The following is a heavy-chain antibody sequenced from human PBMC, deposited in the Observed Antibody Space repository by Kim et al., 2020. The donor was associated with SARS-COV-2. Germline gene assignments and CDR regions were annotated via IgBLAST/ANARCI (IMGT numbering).Heavy chain of an antibody. Sequence: NYAQKVQGRVTITADKSTSTAYMELSSLRSEDTAVYYCANPGGVDPGDYWGQGTLVTVSS. D-gene: IGHD5-12*01. V-gene: IGHV1-69*02. CDR3: ANPGGVDPGDY. J-gene: IGHJ4*02.